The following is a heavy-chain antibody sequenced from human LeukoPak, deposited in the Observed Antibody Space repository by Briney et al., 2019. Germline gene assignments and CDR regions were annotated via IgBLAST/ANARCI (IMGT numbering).Heavy chain of an antibody. D-gene: IGHD3-9*01. CDR3: ARVQYYDILTGYYDAFDI. Sequence: SETLSLTCTVSGASISSFYWSWIRQPPGKGLEWIGYIYYSGSTNYNPSLKSRVTISVDTSKSQFSLKLSSVTAADTAVYYCARVQYYDILTGYYDAFDIWGQGTMVTVSS. CDR2: IYYSGST. J-gene: IGHJ3*02. CDR1: GASISSFY. V-gene: IGHV4-59*01.